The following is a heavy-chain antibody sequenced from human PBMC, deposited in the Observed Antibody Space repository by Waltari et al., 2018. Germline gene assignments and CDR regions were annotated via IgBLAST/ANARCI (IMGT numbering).Heavy chain of an antibody. Sequence: QVQLQESGPGLVKPSETLSLTCAVSGYSISSGYYWGWIRQPPGKGLEWIGSIYHSGSTYYNPSLKSRVTIPVDTSKNQFSLKLSSVTAADTAVYYCARAESREGTDYWGQGTLVTVSS. CDR2: IYHSGST. CDR1: GYSISSGYY. V-gene: IGHV4-38-2*01. J-gene: IGHJ4*02. D-gene: IGHD1-26*01. CDR3: ARAESREGTDY.